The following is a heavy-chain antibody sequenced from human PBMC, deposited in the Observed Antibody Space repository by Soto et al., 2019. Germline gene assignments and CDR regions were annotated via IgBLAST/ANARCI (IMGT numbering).Heavy chain of an antibody. CDR1: GDSVSSNSAA. D-gene: IGHD2-15*01. CDR3: ERERATSCSGGSCYTVNWFDP. CDR2: TYYRSKWYN. J-gene: IGHJ5*02. V-gene: IGHV6-1*01. Sequence: QSQTLSLTCAISGDSVSSNSAAWNWIRQSPSRGLEWLGRTYYRSKWYNDYAVSVKSRITINPDTSKNPFSLQLNSVTPEDTAVYYCERERATSCSGGSCYTVNWFDPWGQGTLVTVSS.